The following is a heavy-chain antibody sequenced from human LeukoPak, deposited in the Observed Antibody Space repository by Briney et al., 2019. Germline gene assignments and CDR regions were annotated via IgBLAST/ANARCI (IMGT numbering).Heavy chain of an antibody. D-gene: IGHD1-26*01. V-gene: IGHV1-2*02. J-gene: IGHJ4*02. CDR1: GYTFNTYG. Sequence: ASVKVSCKASGYTFNTYGVIWVRQAPGKGFEWLGWINPNSGGTNYAQKFQGRVTMTRDTSISTAYMELSRLGSDDTAVYYCARPADFYSGSLPGSFDYWGQGTLVTVSS. CDR3: ARPADFYSGSLPGSFDY. CDR2: INPNSGGT.